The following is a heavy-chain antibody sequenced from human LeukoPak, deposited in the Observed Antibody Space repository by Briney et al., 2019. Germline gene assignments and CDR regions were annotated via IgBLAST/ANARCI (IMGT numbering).Heavy chain of an antibody. D-gene: IGHD1-1*01. CDR1: GYSISSDYY. J-gene: IGHJ4*02. CDR3: TRELAGTTVED. CDR2: VYHSGTT. V-gene: IGHV4-38-2*02. Sequence: SETLSLTCTVSGYSISSDYYWGWIRQTPGKGLEWIGSVYHSGTTYHNPSLKSRVTMSVDTPKNQFSLTLTPVTAADTALYYCTRELAGTTVEDWGQGTLVTVSS.